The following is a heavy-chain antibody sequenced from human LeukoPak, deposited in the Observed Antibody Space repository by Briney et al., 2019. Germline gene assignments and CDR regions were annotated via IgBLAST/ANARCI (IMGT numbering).Heavy chain of an antibody. D-gene: IGHD3-10*01. CDR3: ARDRDRFRYYYGSGSYYNERAYNWFDP. V-gene: IGHV4-34*01. CDR2: INHSGST. Sequence: SETLSLTCAVYGGSFSGYYWSWIRQPPGKGLEWIGEINHSGSTNYNPSLKSRVTISVDTSKNQFSLKLSSVTAADTAVYYCARDRDRFRYYYGSGSYYNERAYNWFDPWGQGTLVTVSS. CDR1: GGSFSGYY. J-gene: IGHJ5*02.